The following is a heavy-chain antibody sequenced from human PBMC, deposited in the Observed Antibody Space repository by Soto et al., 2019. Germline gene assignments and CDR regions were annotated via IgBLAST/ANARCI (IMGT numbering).Heavy chain of an antibody. J-gene: IGHJ4*02. V-gene: IGHV1-69*13. CDR2: IIPILGTI. CDR1: GGTFTNHA. D-gene: IGHD3-22*01. Sequence: GASVKVSCKASGGTFTNHAISWVRQAPGQGLEWMGVIIPILGTIKYAQKFQGRVRITADESTSTAYMDLSSLTFEDTAVYYCARPKTYYYDSDTYYLNGFDYWGQGTQVTVSS. CDR3: ARPKTYYYDSDTYYLNGFDY.